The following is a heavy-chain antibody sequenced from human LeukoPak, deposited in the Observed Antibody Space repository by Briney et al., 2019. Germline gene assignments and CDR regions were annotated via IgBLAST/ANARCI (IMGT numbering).Heavy chain of an antibody. D-gene: IGHD6-25*01. CDR2: INPRGGST. CDR3: ARVGSAAATADY. J-gene: IGHJ4*02. V-gene: IGHV1-46*01. Sequence: ASVKVSCKASGYTFTTYYMHWMRQAPGQGPEWMGIINPRGGSTDYSQKFQGRITMTSDTSTSTVYMELSSPRSDDTAVYFCARVGSAAATADYWGQGTLVTVSS. CDR1: GYTFTTYY.